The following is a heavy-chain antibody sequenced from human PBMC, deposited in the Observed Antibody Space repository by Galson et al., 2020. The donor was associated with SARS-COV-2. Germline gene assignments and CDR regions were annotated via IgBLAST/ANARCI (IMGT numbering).Heavy chain of an antibody. CDR2: IKQDGSEK. V-gene: IGHV3-7*01. D-gene: IGHD1-26*01. Sequence: PGGSLRLSCAASGFTLSSYWMSWVRQAPGKGLEWVANIKQDGSEKYYVDSVKGRFTISRDNAKNSLYLQMNSLRAEDTAVYYCARLYSGGYQNWGQGTLVTVSS. J-gene: IGHJ4*02. CDR3: ARLYSGGYQN. CDR1: GFTLSSYW.